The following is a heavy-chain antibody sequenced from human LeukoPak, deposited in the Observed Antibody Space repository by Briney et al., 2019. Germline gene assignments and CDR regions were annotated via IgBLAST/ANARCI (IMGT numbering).Heavy chain of an antibody. CDR1: GYNFTKFW. D-gene: IGHD5-24*01. J-gene: IGHJ4*02. V-gene: IGHV5-51*01. CDR3: ARGGGHGYSFVH. CDR2: IYPGDSDT. Sequence: GESLKISCKASGYNFTKFWIGWVRQMPGKGLEWMGIIYPGDSDTRYSPSFEGQVTISADKSISTAYLQWRSLKASDTAMYYCARGGGHGYSFVHWGQRTLVTVSS.